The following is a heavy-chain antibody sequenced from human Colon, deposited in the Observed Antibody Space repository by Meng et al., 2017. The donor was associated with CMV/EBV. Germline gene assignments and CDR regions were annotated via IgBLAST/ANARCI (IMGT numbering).Heavy chain of an antibody. CDR3: ARALGIAAAGTSPNYYYYGMDV. J-gene: IGHJ6*02. D-gene: IGHD6-13*01. CDR2: IYYSGST. CDR1: GGSISSYY. Sequence: SETLSLACTVSGGSISSYYWSWIRQPPGKGLEWIGYIYYSGSTNYNPSLKSRVTISVDTSKNQFSLKLSSVTAADTDVYYCARALGIAAAGTSPNYYYYGMDVWGQGTTVTVSS. V-gene: IGHV4-59*01.